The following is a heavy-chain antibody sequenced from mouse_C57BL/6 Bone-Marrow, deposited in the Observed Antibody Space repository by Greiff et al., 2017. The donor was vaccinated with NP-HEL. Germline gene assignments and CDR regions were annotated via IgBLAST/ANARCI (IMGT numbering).Heavy chain of an antibody. V-gene: IGHV1-59*01. CDR2: IDPADRES. CDR3: ARRNYWYFDY. CDR1: GYTGTSDW. D-gene: IGHD2-1*01. J-gene: IGHJ2*01. Sequence: VQLQQPGAELVRPGREGKGGGKEEGYTGTSDWRHGGKQRRGQGLEWIGGIDPADRESNYNQKFKGKATLTVDTSSSTAYMQLSSLTSEDSAVYYCARRNYWYFDYWGQGTTLTVSS.